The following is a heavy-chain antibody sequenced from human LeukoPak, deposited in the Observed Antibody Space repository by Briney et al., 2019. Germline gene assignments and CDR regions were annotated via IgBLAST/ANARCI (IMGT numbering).Heavy chain of an antibody. Sequence: GGSLRLSCAASGFTFSSYAMSWVRQAPGKGLEWVSAISGSGGSTYYADSVKGRFTISRDNSKNTLYLQMNSLRAEDTAVYYCAKDQYSSGWYGTQSFDYWGQGTLVTVSS. CDR3: AKDQYSSGWYGTQSFDY. V-gene: IGHV3-23*01. CDR1: GFTFSSYA. J-gene: IGHJ4*02. D-gene: IGHD6-19*01. CDR2: ISGSGGST.